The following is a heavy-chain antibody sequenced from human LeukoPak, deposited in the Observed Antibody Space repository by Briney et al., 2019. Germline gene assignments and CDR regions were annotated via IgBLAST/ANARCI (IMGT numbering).Heavy chain of an antibody. Sequence: GGSLRLSCAGSGVAFSPHWMIWVRQAPGKGLEWVAIINQDGTQKYYVDSVEGRFTISGDNARNSVYLQMTSLGAEDTAVYYRTTGEMDHWGQGTQVTVSS. V-gene: IGHV3-7*01. CDR1: GVAFSPHW. CDR2: INQDGTQK. CDR3: TTGEMDH. D-gene: IGHD7-27*01. J-gene: IGHJ4*02.